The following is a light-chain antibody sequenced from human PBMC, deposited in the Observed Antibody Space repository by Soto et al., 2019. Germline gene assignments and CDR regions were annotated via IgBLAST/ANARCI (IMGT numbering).Light chain of an antibody. J-gene: IGKJ4*01. Sequence: AIRLTQSPSSLSASTGDRVTITCRASQGISNYLAWWQQKPGKAPKLLIYAASSLQGEVPSRFIGSASGTDFTLTISSLQSEDFATYVCQPYDTYPLTFGGGTKVEIK. V-gene: IGKV1-8*01. CDR1: QGISNY. CDR3: QPYDTYPLT. CDR2: AAS.